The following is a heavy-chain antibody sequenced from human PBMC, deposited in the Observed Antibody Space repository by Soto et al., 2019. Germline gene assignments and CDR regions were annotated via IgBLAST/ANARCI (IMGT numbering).Heavy chain of an antibody. CDR3: ARWGIAAGDY. CDR2: IWYDGSNK. J-gene: IGHJ4*02. V-gene: IGHV3-33*01. CDR1: GFTFSSYG. Sequence: QVQLVESGGGVVQPGRSLRLSCAASGFTFSSYGMHWVRQAPGKGLEWVAVIWYDGSNKYYADSVKGRFTISRDNSKNTLYLQMNSVRAEDTAVYYCARWGIAAGDYWGKGTLVTVSS. D-gene: IGHD6-13*01.